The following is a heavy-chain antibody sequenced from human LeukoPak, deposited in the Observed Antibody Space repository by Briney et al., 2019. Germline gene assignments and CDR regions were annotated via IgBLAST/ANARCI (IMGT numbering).Heavy chain of an antibody. J-gene: IGHJ4*02. D-gene: IGHD6-6*01. CDR3: AREDSSSFDY. V-gene: IGHV3-7*01. CDR2: IKQDGSEK. Sequence: GGSLRPSCAASGFTFSSYWMSWIRQAPGKGLEWVANIKQDGSEKYYVDSVKGRITISRDNAKNSLYLRVNSLRAEDTAVYYCAREDSSSFDYWGQGTLVTVSS. CDR1: GFTFSSYW.